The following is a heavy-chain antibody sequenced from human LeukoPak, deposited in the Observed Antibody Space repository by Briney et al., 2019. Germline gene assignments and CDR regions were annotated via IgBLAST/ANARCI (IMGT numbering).Heavy chain of an antibody. CDR1: GFTFSSYS. CDR2: IRYDGSNK. J-gene: IGHJ4*02. Sequence: PGGSLRLSCAASGFTFSSYSMNWVRQAPGKGLEWVAFIRYDGSNKYYADSVKGRFTISRGNSKNTLYLQMNSLRAEDTAVYYCAKGRSTMVRGVPLDYWGQGTLVTVSS. D-gene: IGHD3-10*01. V-gene: IGHV3-30*02. CDR3: AKGRSTMVRGVPLDY.